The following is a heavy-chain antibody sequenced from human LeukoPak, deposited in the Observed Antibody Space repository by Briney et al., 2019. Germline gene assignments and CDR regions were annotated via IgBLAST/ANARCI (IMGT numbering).Heavy chain of an antibody. Sequence: SETLSLTCTVSGGSISSYYWSWIRQPPGKGLEWIGYIYYSGSTNYNPSLKSRVTISVDTSKNQFSLKLSSVTAADTAVYYCARGDYYYYYMDVWGKGTTVTVSS. CDR1: GGSISSYY. CDR2: IYYSGST. V-gene: IGHV4-59*01. CDR3: ARGDYYYYYMDV. J-gene: IGHJ6*03.